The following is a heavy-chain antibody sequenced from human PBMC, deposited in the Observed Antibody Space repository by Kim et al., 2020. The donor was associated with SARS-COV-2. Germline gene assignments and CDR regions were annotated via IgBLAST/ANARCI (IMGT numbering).Heavy chain of an antibody. CDR2: GNT. Sequence: GNTKYSQNFQGRVTITRDTSARTVYMELSSLRSEDTALYYCARVPTTWFDSWGQGSLVTVSS. V-gene: IGHV1-3*01. CDR3: ARVPTTWFDS. D-gene: IGHD1-1*01. J-gene: IGHJ5*01.